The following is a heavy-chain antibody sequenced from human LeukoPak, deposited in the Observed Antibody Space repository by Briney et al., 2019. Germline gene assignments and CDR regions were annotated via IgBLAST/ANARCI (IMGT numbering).Heavy chain of an antibody. CDR1: GYSISSGYY. CDR2: IYHSGST. D-gene: IGHD1-26*01. Sequence: ETLSLTCTVSGYSISSGYYWGWIRQPPGKGLEWIGSIYHSGSTYYNPSLKSRVTISVDTSKNRFSLKLSSVTAADTAVYYCATSLGASNFDYWGQGTLVTVSS. V-gene: IGHV4-38-2*02. CDR3: ATSLGASNFDY. J-gene: IGHJ4*02.